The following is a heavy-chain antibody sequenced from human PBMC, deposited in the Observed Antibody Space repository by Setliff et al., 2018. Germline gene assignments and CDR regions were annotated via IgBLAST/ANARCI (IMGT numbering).Heavy chain of an antibody. Sequence: PGGSLRLSCVASGFTFNRYAMSWVRQAPGKGLEWVSSISSSNSLTLHYADSVKGRFTISRDNAKNSLYLQMDSLRAEDTAVYYCVRTLFLQYYGGRSGGYFDYWGQGSLVTVS. V-gene: IGHV3-21*01. CDR1: GFTFNRYA. J-gene: IGHJ4*02. CDR3: VRTLFLQYYGGRSGGYFDY. CDR2: ISSSNSLTL. D-gene: IGHD4-17*01.